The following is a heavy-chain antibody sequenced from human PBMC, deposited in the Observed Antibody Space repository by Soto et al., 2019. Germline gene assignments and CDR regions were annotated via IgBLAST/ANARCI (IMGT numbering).Heavy chain of an antibody. Sequence: ESGGGVVQPGRSLRLSCAASGFTFSSYGMHWVRQAPGKGLEWVAVIWYDGSNKYYADSVKGRFTISRDNSKNTLYLQMNSLRAEDTAVYYCAREMGGSSSFDYWGQGTLVTVSS. D-gene: IGHD6-19*01. CDR1: GFTFSSYG. CDR3: AREMGGSSSFDY. V-gene: IGHV3-33*01. CDR2: IWYDGSNK. J-gene: IGHJ4*02.